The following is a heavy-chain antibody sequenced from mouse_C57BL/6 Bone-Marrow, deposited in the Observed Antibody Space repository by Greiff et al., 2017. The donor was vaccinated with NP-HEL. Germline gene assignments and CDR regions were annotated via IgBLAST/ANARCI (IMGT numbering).Heavy chain of an antibody. CDR2: ISRGSSTI. V-gene: IGHV5-17*01. CDR3: ARRFYYDSSDCFDY. D-gene: IGHD1-1*01. J-gene: IGHJ2*01. CDR1: GFTFSDYG. Sequence: EVQLQQSGGGLVKPGGSLKLSCAASGFTFSDYGMHWVRQAPEQGLEWVAYISRGSSTIYYADTVKGRSTISRDNAKNTLFLQMTSLRSEDTAMYYCARRFYYDSSDCFDYWGQGTTLTVSS.